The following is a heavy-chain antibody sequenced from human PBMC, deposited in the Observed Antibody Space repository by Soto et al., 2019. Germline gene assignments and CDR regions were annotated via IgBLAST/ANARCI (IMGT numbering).Heavy chain of an antibody. J-gene: IGHJ6*03. V-gene: IGHV1-8*01. CDR1: GYTFTSYD. D-gene: IGHD3-3*01. CDR2: MNPNSGNT. CDR3: ARNSWEGFLEPYIIRGYYYYYYMDV. Sequence: QVQLVQSGAEVKKPGASVKVSCKASGYTFTSYDINWVRQATGQGLEWMGWMNPNSGNTGYAQKFQGRVTMTRNTSISTAYMELSSLRSEDTAVYYCARNSWEGFLEPYIIRGYYYYYYMDVWGKGTTVTVSS.